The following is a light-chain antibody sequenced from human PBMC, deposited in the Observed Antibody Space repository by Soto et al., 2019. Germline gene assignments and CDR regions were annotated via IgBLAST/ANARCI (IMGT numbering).Light chain of an antibody. V-gene: IGKV1-39*01. Sequence: DIQMTQSPSSLSSSVGDRVTITCRASQSISNYLNWYQQKPGKAPNLLIYATSNLQSVVPSRFSGGESGTDFTLTISSLQREDFATYYCQQSYSVPATFGQGTKVEF. CDR1: QSISNY. CDR3: QQSYSVPAT. CDR2: ATS. J-gene: IGKJ1*01.